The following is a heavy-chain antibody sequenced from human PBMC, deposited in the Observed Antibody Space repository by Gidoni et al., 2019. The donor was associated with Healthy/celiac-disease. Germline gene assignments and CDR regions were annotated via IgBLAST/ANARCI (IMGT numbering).Heavy chain of an antibody. J-gene: IGHJ3*02. CDR2: IKSKTDGGTT. CDR1: GFTFSNAW. V-gene: IGHV3-15*01. CDR3: TTAYYDFWSGYYKPGFAFDI. D-gene: IGHD3-3*01. Sequence: EVQLVESGGGLVKPGGSLRLSCAASGFTFSNAWMSWVRQAPGKGLEWVGRIKSKTDGGTTDYAAPVKGRFTISRDDSKNTLYLQMNSLKTEDTAVYYCTTAYYDFWSGYYKPGFAFDIWGQGTMVTVSS.